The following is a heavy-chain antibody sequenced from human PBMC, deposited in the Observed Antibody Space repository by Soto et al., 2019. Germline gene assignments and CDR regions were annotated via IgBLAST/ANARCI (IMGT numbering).Heavy chain of an antibody. CDR1: GFTFSSYG. V-gene: IGHV3-30*18. CDR3: AKEYSSSSFPLYYYGMDV. J-gene: IGHJ6*02. CDR2: ISYDGSNK. Sequence: GGSLRLSCAASGFTFSSYGMHWVRQAPGKGLEWVAVISYDGSNKYYADSVKGRFTISRDNSKNTLYLQMNSLRAEDTAVYYCAKEYSSSSFPLYYYGMDVWGQGTTVTVSS. D-gene: IGHD6-6*01.